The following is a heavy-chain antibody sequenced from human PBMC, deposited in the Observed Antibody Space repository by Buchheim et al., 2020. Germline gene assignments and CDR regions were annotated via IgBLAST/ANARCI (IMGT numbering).Heavy chain of an antibody. Sequence: QVQLVESGGGVVQPGRSLRLSCAASGFTFSSYGMHWVRQAPGKGLEWVAVISYDGSNKYYADSVKGRFTISRDNSKTTLYLQMNSLRAEDTAVYYCAKEYDYVWGSYSYYFDYWGQGTL. CDR1: GFTFSSYG. V-gene: IGHV3-30*18. CDR2: ISYDGSNK. D-gene: IGHD3-16*01. CDR3: AKEYDYVWGSYSYYFDY. J-gene: IGHJ4*02.